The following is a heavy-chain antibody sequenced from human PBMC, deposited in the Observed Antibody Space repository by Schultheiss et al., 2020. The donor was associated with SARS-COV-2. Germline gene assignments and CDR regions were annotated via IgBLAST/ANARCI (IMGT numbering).Heavy chain of an antibody. J-gene: IGHJ4*02. V-gene: IGHV4-34*01. CDR1: GGSFSGYY. Sequence: SETLSLTCAVYGGSFSGYYWSWIRQPPGKGLEWIGEINHSGSTNYNPSLKSRVTISVDTSKNQFSLKLSSVTAADTAVYYCARVKMLVPAAIPYFDYWGQGTLVTVSS. CDR2: INHSGST. D-gene: IGHD2-2*01. CDR3: ARVKMLVPAAIPYFDY.